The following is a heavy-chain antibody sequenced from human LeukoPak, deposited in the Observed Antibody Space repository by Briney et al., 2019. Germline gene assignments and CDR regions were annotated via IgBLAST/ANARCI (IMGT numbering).Heavy chain of an antibody. CDR2: IDSGSGNI. Sequence: GRSLRLSCAASGFTFSSHSMNWVRQAPGKGLEWLSYIDSGSGNIYYRDSVKGRFTISRDNAQDSLYLQTDSLRDEDTAVYYCAREDDDWGPNTLDVWGQGTVVTVSS. CDR1: GFTFSSHS. D-gene: IGHD7-27*01. J-gene: IGHJ3*01. CDR3: AREDDDWGPNTLDV. V-gene: IGHV3-48*02.